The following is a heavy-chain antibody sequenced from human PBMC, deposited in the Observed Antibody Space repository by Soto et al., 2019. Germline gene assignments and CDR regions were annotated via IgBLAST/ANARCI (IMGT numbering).Heavy chain of an antibody. CDR3: AKDRVGLTGYYRGWFDP. J-gene: IGHJ5*02. V-gene: IGHV3-23*01. D-gene: IGHD3-9*01. CDR2: ISGSGGST. Sequence: PGGSLRLSCAASGFTFSSYAMSWVRQAPGKGLEWVSAISGSGGSTYYADSVKGRFTISRDNPKNTLYLQMNSLRAEDTAVYYCAKDRVGLTGYYRGWFDPWGQGTLVTVSS. CDR1: GFTFSSYA.